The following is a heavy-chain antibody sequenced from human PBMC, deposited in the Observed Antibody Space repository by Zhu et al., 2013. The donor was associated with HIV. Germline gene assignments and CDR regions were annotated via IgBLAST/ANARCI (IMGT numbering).Heavy chain of an antibody. J-gene: IGHJ4*02. Sequence: VQLVESGGGLVKPGGSLRLSCAASGFTFSNHYMNWVRQAPGKGLEWLSSISSSSSYIYYKDSVKGRFTISRDNAKNSLYLQMNSLRAEDTAVYYCAREKVGVTVDSWGQGTLVTVSS. CDR1: GFTFSNHY. CDR3: AREKVGVTVDS. CDR2: ISSSSSYI. D-gene: IGHD1-26*01. V-gene: IGHV3-21*01.